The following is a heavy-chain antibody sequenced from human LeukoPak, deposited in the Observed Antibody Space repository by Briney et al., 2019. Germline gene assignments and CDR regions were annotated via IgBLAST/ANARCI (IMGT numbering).Heavy chain of an antibody. V-gene: IGHV3-23*01. Sequence: GGSLRLSCAASGFGLSVYDMGWVRQAPGKGLEWGSTISRSGENAYYADSVKGRFTISRDNSKNTLYLQMTSLRAEDTAVYYCAKDRPDIVVVVAATPYDAFDIWGQGTMVTVSS. CDR2: ISRSGENA. CDR1: GFGLSVYD. J-gene: IGHJ3*02. D-gene: IGHD2-15*01. CDR3: AKDRPDIVVVVAATPYDAFDI.